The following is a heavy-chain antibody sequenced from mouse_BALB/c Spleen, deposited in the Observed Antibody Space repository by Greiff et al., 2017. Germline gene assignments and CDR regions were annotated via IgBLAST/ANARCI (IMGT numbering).Heavy chain of an antibody. J-gene: IGHJ2*01. V-gene: IGHV5-12-1*01. D-gene: IGHD2-4*01. Sequence: EVNVVESGGGLVKPGGSLKLSCAASGFAFSSYDMSWVRQTPEKRLEWVAYISSGGGSTYYPDTVKGRFTISRDNAKNTLYLQMSSLKSEDTAMYYCARQRGMIYFDDWGQGTTLTVAS. CDR1: GFAFSSYD. CDR2: ISSGGGST. CDR3: ARQRGMIYFDD.